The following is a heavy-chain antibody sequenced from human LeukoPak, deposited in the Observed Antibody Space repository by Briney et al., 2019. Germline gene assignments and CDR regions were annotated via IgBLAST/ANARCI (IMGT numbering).Heavy chain of an antibody. Sequence: VGSLRLSCAASGFTFSSYWMHWVRQAPVKGLVWVSRINTDGSSTSYADSVKGRFTISRDNAKNTLYLQMNSLRAEDTAVYYCARVLRSHGDLFDYWGQGTLVTVSS. D-gene: IGHD4-17*01. J-gene: IGHJ4*02. CDR2: INTDGSST. CDR3: ARVLRSHGDLFDY. CDR1: GFTFSSYW. V-gene: IGHV3-74*01.